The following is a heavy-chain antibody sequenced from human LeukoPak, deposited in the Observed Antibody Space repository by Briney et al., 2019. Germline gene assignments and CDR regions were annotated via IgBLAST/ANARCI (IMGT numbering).Heavy chain of an antibody. Sequence: SETLSLTCTVSGGSISSYYWSWIRQPAGKGLEWIGRIYTSGSTNYNPSLKSRVTMSVDTSKNQFSLKLSSVTAADTAVYYCARDTLVVVVPAATTGAFDIWGQGTMVTVSS. CDR2: IYTSGST. CDR3: ARDTLVVVVPAATTGAFDI. V-gene: IGHV4-4*07. D-gene: IGHD2-2*01. CDR1: GGSISSYY. J-gene: IGHJ3*02.